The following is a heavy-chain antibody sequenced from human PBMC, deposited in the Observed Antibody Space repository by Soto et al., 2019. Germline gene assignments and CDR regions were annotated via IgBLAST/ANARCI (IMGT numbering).Heavy chain of an antibody. D-gene: IGHD3-9*01. CDR1: GGSVSSGSYY. J-gene: IGHJ6*02. CDR3: ARDRRSPADPRVDSYYYYYGMDV. V-gene: IGHV4-61*01. CDR2: IYYSGST. Sequence: PSETLSLTCTVSGGSVSSGSYYWSWIRQPPGKGLEWIGYIYYSGSTNYNPSLKSRVTISVDTSKNQFSLKLSSVTAADTAVYYCARDRRSPADPRVDSYYYYYGMDVWGQGTTVTVSS.